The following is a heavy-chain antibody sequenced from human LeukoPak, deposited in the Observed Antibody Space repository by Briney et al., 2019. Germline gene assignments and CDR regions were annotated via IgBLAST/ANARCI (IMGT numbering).Heavy chain of an antibody. Sequence: SQTLSLTCTVSGGSISSGSYYWSWIRQPAGKGLEWIGRIYTSGSTDYNPSLKSRVTISVDKSKNQFSLRLGSVTAADTAVYYCARDHIVPRTLDYWGQGTLVTVSS. J-gene: IGHJ4*02. V-gene: IGHV4-61*02. CDR3: ARDHIVPRTLDY. D-gene: IGHD6-6*01. CDR1: GGSISSGSYY. CDR2: IYTSGST.